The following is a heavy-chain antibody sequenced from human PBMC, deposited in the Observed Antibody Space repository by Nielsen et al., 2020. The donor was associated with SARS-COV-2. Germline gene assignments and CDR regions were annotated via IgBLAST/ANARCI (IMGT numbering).Heavy chain of an antibody. Sequence: GGSLRLSCAASGFTFDDYAMHWVRQAPGKGLEWVSGISWNSGSIGYADSVKGRFTISRDNAKNSLYLQMNSLRDEDTAVYYCARAPIKYSSSWYQDYWGQGTLVTVSS. D-gene: IGHD6-13*01. CDR2: ISWNSGSI. CDR1: GFTFDDYA. J-gene: IGHJ4*02. CDR3: ARAPIKYSSSWYQDY. V-gene: IGHV3-9*01.